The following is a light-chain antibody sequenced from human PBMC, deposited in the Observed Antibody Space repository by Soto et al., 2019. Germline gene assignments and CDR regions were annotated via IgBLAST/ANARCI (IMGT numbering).Light chain of an antibody. Sequence: EIVMTQSPATLSVSPGERATLSCRASQSLSSNLAWYQQKPGQAPRLLIYGASTRATGIPARFSGSGSGTEFTLTISSLQSEDFAAYYCQQYNNWPPWTFGQGTKVDIK. V-gene: IGKV3-15*01. CDR2: GAS. J-gene: IGKJ1*01. CDR1: QSLSSN. CDR3: QQYNNWPPWT.